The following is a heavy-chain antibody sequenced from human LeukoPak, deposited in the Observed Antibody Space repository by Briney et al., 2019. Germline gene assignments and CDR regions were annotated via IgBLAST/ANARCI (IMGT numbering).Heavy chain of an antibody. V-gene: IGHV4-59*01. D-gene: IGHD3-3*01. CDR3: ARGRRTYYDPTDNWFDP. Sequence: SETLSLTCTVSGGSISSYYWSWIRQPPGKGLEWIGYIYYSGSTNYNPSLKSRVTISVDTSKQQFSLKLSSVTAADTAVYYCARGRRTYYDPTDNWFDPWGQGTLVTVSS. J-gene: IGHJ5*02. CDR1: GGSISSYY. CDR2: IYYSGST.